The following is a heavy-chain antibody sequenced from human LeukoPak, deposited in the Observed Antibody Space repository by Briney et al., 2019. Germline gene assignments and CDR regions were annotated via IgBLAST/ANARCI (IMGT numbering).Heavy chain of an antibody. J-gene: IGHJ4*02. CDR2: IYSGGST. CDR1: GFTVSSNY. CDR3: ARESSRFGVVTYRDLDY. D-gene: IGHD3-3*01. Sequence: PGGSLRLSCAASGFTVSSNYMSWVRQAPGKGLEWVSVIYSGGSTYYADSVKGRFTISRDNSKNTLYLQMNNLRAESTGVYYCARESSRFGVVTYRDLDYWGQGTLVTVSS. V-gene: IGHV3-53*01.